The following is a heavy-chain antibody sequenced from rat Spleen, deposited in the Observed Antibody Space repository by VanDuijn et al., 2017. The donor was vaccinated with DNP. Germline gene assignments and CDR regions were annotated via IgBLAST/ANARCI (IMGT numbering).Heavy chain of an antibody. Sequence: EVQLQESGPGLVKPSQSLSLTCSVTGYSITSSYRWNWIRKFPGNKMEWVGHISYSGSTSYNPSLKSRISITRDTSKNQFFLQLNSVTTEDTATYYCARYDGGYPHYWGQGVMVTVSS. CDR2: ISYSGST. D-gene: IGHD1-11*01. CDR1: GYSITSSY. J-gene: IGHJ2*01. V-gene: IGHV3-1*01. CDR3: ARYDGGYPHY.